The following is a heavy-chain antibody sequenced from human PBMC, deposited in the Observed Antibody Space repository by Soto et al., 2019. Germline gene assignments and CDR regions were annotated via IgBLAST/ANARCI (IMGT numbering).Heavy chain of an antibody. CDR3: ARDRGVAPPVAGNTHYYYYMDV. J-gene: IGHJ6*03. CDR2: ISAYNGNT. CDR1: GYSFTNYG. Sequence: QDRLVQSGVEVKKPGASVRVSCKASGYSFTNYGITWVRQAPGQGFEWMRWISAYNGNTNYAQKFQGRVTLTTDASTSTAYLELRSLRSDDTAVYYCARDRGVAPPVAGNTHYYYYMDVWGKGTTVTVSS. D-gene: IGHD6-19*01. V-gene: IGHV1-18*01.